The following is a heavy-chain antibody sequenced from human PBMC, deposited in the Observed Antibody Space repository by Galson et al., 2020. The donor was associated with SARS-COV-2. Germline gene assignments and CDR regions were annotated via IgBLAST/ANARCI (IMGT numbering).Heavy chain of an antibody. D-gene: IGHD3-10*01. V-gene: IGHV4-31*03. J-gene: IGHJ6*02. CDR1: GGSISSGGYY. CDR2: IYYSGNT. Sequence: ETSETLSLTCTVSGGSISSGGYYWSWIRQHPGKGLEWIGYIYYSGNTYYNPSLKSRVTISVDTSKNQFSLKLSSVTAADTAVYYCARDSRAGRGGYYYYYGMDVWGQGTTVTVSS. CDR3: ARDSRAGRGGYYYYYGMDV.